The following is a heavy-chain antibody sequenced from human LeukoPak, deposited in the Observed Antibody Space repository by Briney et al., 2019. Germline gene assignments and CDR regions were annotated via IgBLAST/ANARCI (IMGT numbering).Heavy chain of an antibody. Sequence: PGGSLRLSCAASGFSFSSYAMHWVRQAPGKGLEWVAVIWYDGSNQYYADSVRGRFTISRDNSKNTLHLQMNSLRAEDTAAYYCVKSGPDFGDLPSEYYFDFRGQGTLVTVSS. V-gene: IGHV3-33*06. CDR1: GFSFSSYA. CDR2: IWYDGSNQ. D-gene: IGHD4-17*01. J-gene: IGHJ4*02. CDR3: VKSGPDFGDLPSEYYFDF.